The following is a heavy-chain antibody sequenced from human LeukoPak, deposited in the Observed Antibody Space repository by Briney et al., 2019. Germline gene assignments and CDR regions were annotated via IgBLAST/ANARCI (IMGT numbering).Heavy chain of an antibody. CDR3: ARVAHYYGMDV. Sequence: GGSLRLSCAASGFTFSSYAMHWVRQAPGKGLEWVAVISYDGSNKYYADSVKGRFTISRDNSRNTLYLQMNSLRAEDTAVYYCARVAHYYGMDVWGQGTTVTVSS. CDR2: ISYDGSNK. V-gene: IGHV3-30*14. CDR1: GFTFSSYA. J-gene: IGHJ6*02.